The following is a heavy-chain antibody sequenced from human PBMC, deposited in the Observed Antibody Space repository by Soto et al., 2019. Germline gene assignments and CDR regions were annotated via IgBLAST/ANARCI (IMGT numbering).Heavy chain of an antibody. J-gene: IGHJ4*02. D-gene: IGHD3-22*01. V-gene: IGHV1-69*01. CDR1: GGTFSSYA. CDR3: AGVRFGRDSSGYPFDY. Sequence: QVQLVQSGAEVKKPGSSVKVSCKASGGTFSSYAISWVRQAPGQGLEWMGGIIPIFGTANYAQKFQGRVTITADESTSTADMGLSCLRSEGTAVYYCAGVRFGRDSSGYPFDYWGQGTLVTVSS. CDR2: IIPIFGTA.